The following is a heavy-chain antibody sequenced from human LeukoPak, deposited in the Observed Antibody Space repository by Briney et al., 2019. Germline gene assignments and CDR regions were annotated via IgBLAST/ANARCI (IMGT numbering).Heavy chain of an antibody. CDR1: GYTFTSYD. J-gene: IGHJ6*03. D-gene: IGHD2-2*01. CDR2: IIPIFGTA. CDR3: ARGDCSSTSCFYYMDV. V-gene: IGHV1-69*05. Sequence: ASVKVSCKASGYTFTSYDINWVRQAPGQGLEWMGGIIPIFGTANYAQKFQGRVTITTDESTSTAYMELSSLRSEDTAVYYCARGDCSSTSCFYYMDVWGKGTTVTVSS.